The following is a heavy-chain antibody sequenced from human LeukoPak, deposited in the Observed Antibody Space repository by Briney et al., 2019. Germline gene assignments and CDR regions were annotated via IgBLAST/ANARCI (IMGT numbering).Heavy chain of an antibody. D-gene: IGHD3-10*01. CDR3: ARLPYTMVRGVDDAFDI. J-gene: IGHJ3*02. CDR1: GYTFTGYY. CDR2: INPNSGGT. Sequence: ASVMVSCKASGYTFTGYYMHWVRHAPGQGLEWMGWINPNSGGTNYAQKFQGRVTMTRDTSISTAYMELSRLRSDDTAVYYCARLPYTMVRGVDDAFDIWGQGTMVTVSS. V-gene: IGHV1-2*02.